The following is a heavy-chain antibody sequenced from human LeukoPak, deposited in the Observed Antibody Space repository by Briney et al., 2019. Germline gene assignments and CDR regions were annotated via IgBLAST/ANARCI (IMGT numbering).Heavy chain of an antibody. J-gene: IGHJ2*01. V-gene: IGHV3-9*01. CDR3: AREEGSSGSYWYFDL. CDR2: ISWNSGSI. CDR1: GFTFDDYA. Sequence: PGGSLRLSCAASGFTFDDYAMHWVRQAPGKGLEWVSGISWNSGSIGYADSVKGRFTISRDNAKNSLYLQMNSLRAEDTAVYYCAREEGSSGSYWYFDLWGRGTLVTVSS. D-gene: IGHD6-19*01.